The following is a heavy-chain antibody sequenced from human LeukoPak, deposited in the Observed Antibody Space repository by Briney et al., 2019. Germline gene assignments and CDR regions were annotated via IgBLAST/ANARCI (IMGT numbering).Heavy chain of an antibody. D-gene: IGHD2-8*02. Sequence: SAPTLLRPAQTLTLTCTFSGFSLSTTGVLVGWIRQPPVKALEWLGVIYWNGDKRYSPSLKSRLTFTKDTSKDQVVLAMTNMDPVDTAMYYCAPRPQAGGFDYWGQGTLVTVSS. V-gene: IGHV2-5*01. CDR1: GFSLSTTGVL. CDR3: APRPQAGGFDY. J-gene: IGHJ4*02. CDR2: IYWNGDK.